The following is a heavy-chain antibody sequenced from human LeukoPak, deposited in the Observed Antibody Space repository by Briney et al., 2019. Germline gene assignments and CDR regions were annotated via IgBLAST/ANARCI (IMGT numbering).Heavy chain of an antibody. J-gene: IGHJ4*02. Sequence: PSETLSLTCTVSGGSISSYYWSWIRQPPGKGLEWIGYIYYSGSTNYNPSLESRVTISVDTSKNQFSLKLSSVTAADTAVYYCARKEYYYDSSGYQEPFDYWGQGTLVTVSS. CDR1: GGSISSYY. CDR3: ARKEYYYDSSGYQEPFDY. V-gene: IGHV4-59*08. CDR2: IYYSGST. D-gene: IGHD3-22*01.